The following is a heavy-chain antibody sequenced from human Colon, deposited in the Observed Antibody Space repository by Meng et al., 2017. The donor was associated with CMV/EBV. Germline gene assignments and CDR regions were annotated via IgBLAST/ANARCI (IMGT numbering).Heavy chain of an antibody. CDR2: IYWDDDK. Sequence: QIPLKEPGPTLVKPTQTLTLTCTFSGFSLNTYEVGVGWFRQPAGKAPEWLALIYWDDDKRYRSSLGNRLTLTHDASKNQVVLTMTDMDPVDTATYYCAHKSLPAAFFDYWSQGTLVTVSS. V-gene: IGHV2-5*02. D-gene: IGHD2-2*01. CDR1: GFSLNTYEVG. CDR3: AHKSLPAAFFDY. J-gene: IGHJ4*02.